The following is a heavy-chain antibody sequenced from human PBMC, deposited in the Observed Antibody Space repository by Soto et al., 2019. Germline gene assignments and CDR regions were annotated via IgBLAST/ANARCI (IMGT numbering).Heavy chain of an antibody. V-gene: IGHV5-51*01. CDR1: GYSFAGYW. CDR2: IYPGDSDT. CDR3: ARLPGVRGVFDGFNV. D-gene: IGHD3-10*01. Sequence: GESRKISCKGSGYSFAGYWIGWMRQMPGKGLDWMGVIYPGDSDTRYSPSFHGQVTISADKSISTAYLQWSSLKASDTAMYFCARLPGVRGVFDGFNVWGQGTMVTVSS. J-gene: IGHJ3*01.